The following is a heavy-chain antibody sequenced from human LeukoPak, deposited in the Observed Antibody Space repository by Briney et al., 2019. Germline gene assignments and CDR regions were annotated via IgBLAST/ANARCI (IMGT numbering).Heavy chain of an antibody. Sequence: SETLSLTCTVSGYSISSGYYWGWIRQPPGKGLEWIGSIYHSGSTYYNPSLKSRVTISVDTSKNQFSLKLSSVTAADTAVYYCARELGYCSGGSCYGAFDIWGQGTMVSVSS. CDR2: IYHSGST. CDR3: ARELGYCSGGSCYGAFDI. CDR1: GYSISSGYY. D-gene: IGHD2-15*01. V-gene: IGHV4-38-2*02. J-gene: IGHJ3*02.